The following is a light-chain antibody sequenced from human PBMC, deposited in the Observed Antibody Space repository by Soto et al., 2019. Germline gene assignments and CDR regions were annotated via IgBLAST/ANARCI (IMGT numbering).Light chain of an antibody. CDR2: GAS. J-gene: IGKJ1*01. Sequence: IQLTQSPSSLSASVGDRVTITCRASQAISSYLAWYQQKPGRAPNLLIYGASTLQSGVPSRFSGSGSGTDFTPTISSLQPEDFATYYCQQLNSYPRTFGQGTKVDIK. CDR1: QAISSY. CDR3: QQLNSYPRT. V-gene: IGKV1-9*01.